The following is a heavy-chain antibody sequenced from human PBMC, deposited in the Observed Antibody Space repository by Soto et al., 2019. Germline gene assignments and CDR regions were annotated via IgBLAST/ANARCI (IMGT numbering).Heavy chain of an antibody. V-gene: IGHV4-61*01. Sequence: QVQLQESGPGLVKPSETLSLTCTVSGGSVSSGSYYWSWIRQPPGKGLEWIGYIYYSGSTNYNPSLKSRVTISVDTSKNQFSRKLSSVNAADTAVYYWARGIEGWYQGRYYYGMDVWGQGTTVTVSS. J-gene: IGHJ6*02. CDR2: IYYSGST. CDR3: ARGIEGWYQGRYYYGMDV. CDR1: GGSVSSGSYY. D-gene: IGHD6-19*01.